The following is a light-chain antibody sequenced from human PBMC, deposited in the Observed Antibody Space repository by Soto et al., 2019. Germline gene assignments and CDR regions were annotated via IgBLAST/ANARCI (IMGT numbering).Light chain of an antibody. CDR3: TSYVGNDIWV. V-gene: IGLV2-8*01. J-gene: IGLJ3*02. CDR2: EVT. CDR1: SSDVGAYNY. Sequence: QSPLTQPPSASGSPGQSVTISCTGTSSDVGAYNYVSWYQQYPGKAPKLMIYEVTKRPSGVPDRFSGSKSGNTASLTVSGLQAEDEADYYCTSYVGNDIWVFGGGTKLTVL.